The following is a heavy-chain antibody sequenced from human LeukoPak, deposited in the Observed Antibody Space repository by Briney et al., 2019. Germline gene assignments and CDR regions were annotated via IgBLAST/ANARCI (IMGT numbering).Heavy chain of an antibody. CDR1: GFTVSSNY. J-gene: IGHJ4*02. CDR3: TTYTVTPRHFDY. V-gene: IGHV3-53*01. D-gene: IGHD4-17*01. Sequence: PGGSLRLSCAASGFTVSSNYMSWVRQAPGKGLEWVSVIYSDGTTVYADSVKGRFTISRDNSKNTLYLQLNSLKAEDTAIYYCTTYTVTPRHFDYWGQGTLVTVSS. CDR2: IYSDGTT.